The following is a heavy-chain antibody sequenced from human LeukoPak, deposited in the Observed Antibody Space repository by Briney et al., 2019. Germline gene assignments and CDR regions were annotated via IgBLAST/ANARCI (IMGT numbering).Heavy chain of an antibody. V-gene: IGHV1-18*01. CDR2: ISTLNGNT. Sequence: ASVKVSCKASGYTFTDYGISWVRQAPGQELEWTGWISTLNGNTNYAQKFQDRVTMTTDTSTSTAYMELRSLRSDDTAVYYCARALGGEACWGQGTLVTVSS. J-gene: IGHJ4*02. D-gene: IGHD3-16*01. CDR3: ARALGGEAC. CDR1: GYTFTDYG.